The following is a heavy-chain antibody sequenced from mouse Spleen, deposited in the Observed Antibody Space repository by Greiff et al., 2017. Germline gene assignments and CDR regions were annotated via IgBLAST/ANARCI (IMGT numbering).Heavy chain of an antibody. CDR1: GFNIKDYY. J-gene: IGHJ3*01. CDR3: TTSYYSYDGFAY. D-gene: IGHD2-12*01. Sequence: EVQLQQSGAELVRPGASVKLSCTASGFNIKDYYMHWVKQRPEQGLEWIGRIDPEDGDTEYAPKFQGKATMTADTSSNTAYLQLSSLTSEDTAVYYCTTSYYSYDGFAYWGQGTLVTVSA. CDR2: IDPEDGDT. V-gene: IGHV14-1*01.